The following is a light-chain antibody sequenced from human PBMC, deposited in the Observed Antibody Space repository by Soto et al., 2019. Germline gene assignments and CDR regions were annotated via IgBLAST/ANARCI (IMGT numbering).Light chain of an antibody. CDR2: DAS. CDR3: QQSYSTPYT. CDR1: QSVSSY. Sequence: DIVLTQSPATLSLSPGERATLSCRASQSVSSYLAWYQQKPGQAPRLLIYDASNRAPGIPARFSGSGSGTDFTLTISSLEPEDFATYYCQQSYSTPYTFGQGTKLEIK. V-gene: IGKV3-11*01. J-gene: IGKJ2*01.